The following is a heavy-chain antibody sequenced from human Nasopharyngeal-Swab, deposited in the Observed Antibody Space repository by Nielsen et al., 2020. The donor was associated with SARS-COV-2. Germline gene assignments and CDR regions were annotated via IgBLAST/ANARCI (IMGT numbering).Heavy chain of an antibody. CDR3: ARDMGESSGWPDPFDY. CDR2: IYYSGST. V-gene: IGHV4-59*01. J-gene: IGHJ4*02. Sequence: WIRQPPGKGLEWIGYIYYSGSTNYNPSLRSRVTISVVTSKNQFSLTLSSVTAADTAVYYCARDMGESSGWPDPFDYWGQGILVTVSS. D-gene: IGHD6-19*01.